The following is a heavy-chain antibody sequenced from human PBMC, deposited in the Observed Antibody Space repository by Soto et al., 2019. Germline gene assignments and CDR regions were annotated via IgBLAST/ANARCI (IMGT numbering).Heavy chain of an antibody. CDR1: GGSISSGGYS. J-gene: IGHJ5*02. V-gene: IGHV4-30-4*08. CDR2: IYYSGST. Sequence: SETLSLTCAVSGGSISSGGYSWSWIRQPPGKGLEWIGYIYYSGSTYYNPSLKSRVTISVDTSKNQFSLKLSSVTAADTAVYYCARAWFGLEENWFDPWGQGTLVTVSS. CDR3: ARAWFGLEENWFDP. D-gene: IGHD3-10*01.